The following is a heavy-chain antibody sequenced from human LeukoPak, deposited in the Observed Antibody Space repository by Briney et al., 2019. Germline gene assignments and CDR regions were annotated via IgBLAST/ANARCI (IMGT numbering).Heavy chain of an antibody. J-gene: IGHJ6*03. CDR1: GYTFTGYY. CDR2: INPNSGGT. D-gene: IGHD4-11*01. Sequence: ASVKVSCKASGYTFTGYYMHWVRQAPGQGLEWMGWINPNSGGTNYAQKFQGRVTITADKSTSTAYMELSSLRSEDTAVYYCARRGSQYLPYYYYMDVWGKGTTVTVSS. CDR3: ARRGSQYLPYYYYMDV. V-gene: IGHV1-2*02.